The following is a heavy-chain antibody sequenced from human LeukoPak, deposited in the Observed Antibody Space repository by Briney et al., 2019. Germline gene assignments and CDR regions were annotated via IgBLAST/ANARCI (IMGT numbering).Heavy chain of an antibody. J-gene: IGHJ4*02. CDR3: ARDPLSYYYDSSGYYQD. D-gene: IGHD3-22*01. V-gene: IGHV3-33*08. CDR2: IWYDGSNK. Sequence: GGSLRLSCAASGFTFSAYAMHWVRQAPGKGLEWVAVIWYDGSNKYYADSVKGRFTISKDNSKNTLYLQMNSLRAEDTAVYYCARDPLSYYYDSSGYYQDWGQGALVTVSS. CDR1: GFTFSAYA.